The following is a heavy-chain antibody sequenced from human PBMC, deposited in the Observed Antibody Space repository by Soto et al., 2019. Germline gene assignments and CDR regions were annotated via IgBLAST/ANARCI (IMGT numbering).Heavy chain of an antibody. Sequence: QVQLQQWGAGLLKPSETLSLTCAVHSGSFSSYYSTWTRQPPGKGLEWIGEIHPSGDTDYNPSLPNRVTVSLDTSKTQCSLRLTSVSAADTAVYFCSRESDPPPGGRTWGQGTLVTVSS. J-gene: IGHJ5*02. V-gene: IGHV4-34*02. CDR3: SRESDPPPGGRT. CDR1: SGSFSSYY. D-gene: IGHD3-16*01. CDR2: IHPSGDT.